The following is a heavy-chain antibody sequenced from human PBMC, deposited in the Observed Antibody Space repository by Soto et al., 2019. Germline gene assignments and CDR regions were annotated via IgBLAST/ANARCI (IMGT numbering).Heavy chain of an antibody. V-gene: IGHV4-59*08. D-gene: IGHD4-17*01. CDR2: IYYSGST. Sequence: SETLSLTCTVSGGSISSYYWSWIRQPPGKGLEWIGYIYYSGSTNYNPSLKSRVTISVDTSKNQFSLKLNSMTAADTAVYYCARFMTMVTNLAFDIWGQGTMVTVSS. CDR3: ARFMTMVTNLAFDI. J-gene: IGHJ3*02. CDR1: GGSISSYY.